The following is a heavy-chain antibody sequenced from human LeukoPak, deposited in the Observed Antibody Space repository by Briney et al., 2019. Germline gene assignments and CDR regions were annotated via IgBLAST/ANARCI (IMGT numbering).Heavy chain of an antibody. CDR2: ISWDGGST. D-gene: IGHD6-13*01. Sequence: HPGGSLRLSCAASGFTFDDYAMHWVRQAPGKGLEWVSLISWDGGSTYYADSVKGRFTISRDNSKNSLYLQMNSLRAEDTALYYCAKAYPGIAAAGRRGYYYGVDVWGQGTTVTVSS. CDR3: AKAYPGIAAAGRRGYYYGVDV. V-gene: IGHV3-43D*03. J-gene: IGHJ6*02. CDR1: GFTFDDYA.